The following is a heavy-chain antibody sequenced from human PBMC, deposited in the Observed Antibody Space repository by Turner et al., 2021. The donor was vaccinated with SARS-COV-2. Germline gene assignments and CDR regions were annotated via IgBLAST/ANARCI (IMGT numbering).Heavy chain of an antibody. CDR3: ATIQHTSGGRRGFRYYAMDV. CDR2: TIPMLDSA. Sequence: QGLLEQPGAEVRKPGSSVKVSCGASGLSFSSYAVSWVRQAPGQGLEWLGGTIPMLDSANYAQRFQGRVTITADASTKTSYLELSSLTSEDTAKYFCATIQHTSGGRRGFRYYAMDVWGPGTTVIVSS. V-gene: IGHV1-69*01. D-gene: IGHD2-15*01. J-gene: IGHJ6*02. CDR1: GLSFSSYA.